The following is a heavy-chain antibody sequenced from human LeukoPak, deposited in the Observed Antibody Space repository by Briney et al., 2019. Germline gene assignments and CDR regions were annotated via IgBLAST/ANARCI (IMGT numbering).Heavy chain of an antibody. D-gene: IGHD3-16*02. CDR2: IYYSGST. CDR1: GDSISSYY. J-gene: IGHJ4*02. V-gene: IGHV4-59*01. CDR3: ARAGADYVWGSYRQWYFDY. Sequence: SETLSLTCSVSGDSISSYYWSWIRQPPGKGLEWIGYIYYSGSTNYNPSLKSRVTISVDTSKNQFSLKLSSVTAADTAVYYCARAGADYVWGSYRQWYFDYWGQGTLVTVSS.